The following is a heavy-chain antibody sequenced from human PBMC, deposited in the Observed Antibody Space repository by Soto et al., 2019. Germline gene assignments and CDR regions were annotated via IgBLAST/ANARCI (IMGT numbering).Heavy chain of an antibody. CDR1: GYSFTSYW. CDR3: ARRYGVGGYYYGMDV. Sequence: PGESLKISCKGSGYSFTSYWIGWVRQMPGKGLEWMGIIYPGDSDTRYSPSFQGQVTISADKSISTAYLQWSSLKASDTAMYYCARRYGVGGYYYGMDVWGQGNTVTVSS. V-gene: IGHV5-51*01. D-gene: IGHD3-10*01. CDR2: IYPGDSDT. J-gene: IGHJ6*02.